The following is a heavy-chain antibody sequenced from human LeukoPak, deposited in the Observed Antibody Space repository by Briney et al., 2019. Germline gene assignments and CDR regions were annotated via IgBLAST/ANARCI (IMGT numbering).Heavy chain of an antibody. Sequence: PSETLSLTCTVSGGSISSYYWSWIRQPPGKGLEWIGYIYTSGSTNYNPSLKSRVTISVDTSKNQFSLKLSPVTAADTAVYYCARRMATMVRGVISYYYYYMDVWGKGTTVTVSS. D-gene: IGHD3-10*01. CDR2: IYTSGST. CDR3: ARRMATMVRGVISYYYYYMDV. CDR1: GGSISSYY. V-gene: IGHV4-4*09. J-gene: IGHJ6*03.